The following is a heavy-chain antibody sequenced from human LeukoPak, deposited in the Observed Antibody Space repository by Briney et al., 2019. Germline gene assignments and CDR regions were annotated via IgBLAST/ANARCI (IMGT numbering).Heavy chain of an antibody. CDR1: GFTFSSYA. Sequence: GGSLRLSCAASGFTFSSYAMHWVRQAPGKGLEWVAVISYDGSNKYYGDSVKGRFTISRDNSKNTVYLQMNSLRAEDTGVYYCAREGRPNAFDIWGQGTMVTVSS. V-gene: IGHV3-30*04. CDR3: AREGRPNAFDI. J-gene: IGHJ3*02. CDR2: ISYDGSNK.